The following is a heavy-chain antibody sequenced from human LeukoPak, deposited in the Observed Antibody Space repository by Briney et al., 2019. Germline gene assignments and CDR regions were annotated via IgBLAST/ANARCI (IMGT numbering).Heavy chain of an antibody. D-gene: IGHD5-18*01. CDR2: IIPILGIA. V-gene: IGHV1-69*04. Sequence: GASVKVSCKASGDTFSSYAISWVRQAPGQGLEWMGRIIPILGIANYAQKFQGRVTITADKSTSTAYMELSSLRSEDTAVYYCASTWIHLFDYWGQGTLVTVSS. CDR1: GDTFSSYA. CDR3: ASTWIHLFDY. J-gene: IGHJ4*02.